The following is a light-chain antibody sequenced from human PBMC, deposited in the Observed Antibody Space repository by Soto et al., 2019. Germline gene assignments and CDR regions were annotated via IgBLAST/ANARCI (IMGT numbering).Light chain of an antibody. CDR3: SSYGGSNNLL. V-gene: IGLV2-8*01. Sequence: QSVLTQPPSASGSPGQSVTISCTGTSRDIGGYDFVSWYQQHPGKAPKLLIYDVIKRPSGVPDRFSGSKSGNTASLTVSGLQPDEEADYYCSSYGGSNNLLFGGGTKLTGL. CDR2: DVI. J-gene: IGLJ2*01. CDR1: SRDIGGYDF.